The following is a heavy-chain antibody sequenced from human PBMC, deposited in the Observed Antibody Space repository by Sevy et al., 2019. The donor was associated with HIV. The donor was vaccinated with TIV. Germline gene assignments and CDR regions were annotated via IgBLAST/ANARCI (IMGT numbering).Heavy chain of an antibody. D-gene: IGHD6-6*01. J-gene: IGHJ4*02. CDR3: VRELYSSSFGYFDY. Sequence: GGSLRLSCVASGFTLNNYPTHWVRQAPGKGLEWVALISHDGSKKYYADSVKGRFTISRDTSKNTLYLQMNSLRADDTATYYCVRELYSSSFGYFDYWGQGTLVTVSS. CDR2: ISHDGSKK. V-gene: IGHV3-30-3*01. CDR1: GFTLNNYP.